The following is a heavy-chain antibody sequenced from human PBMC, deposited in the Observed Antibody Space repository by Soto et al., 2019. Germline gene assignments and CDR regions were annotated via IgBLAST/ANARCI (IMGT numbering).Heavy chain of an antibody. V-gene: IGHV4-30-2*01. CDR3: ARSMSNDYGADNWFDP. D-gene: IGHD4-17*01. CDR1: GDSISSGGYS. Sequence: PSETLSLTCAVSGDSISSGGYSWSWIRQPPGKGLEWIGYIYHSGSTYYNPSLKTRVTISVDRSKNQFSLKLSSVTAADTAVYYCARSMSNDYGADNWFDPWGQGTLVTVSS. J-gene: IGHJ5*02. CDR2: IYHSGST.